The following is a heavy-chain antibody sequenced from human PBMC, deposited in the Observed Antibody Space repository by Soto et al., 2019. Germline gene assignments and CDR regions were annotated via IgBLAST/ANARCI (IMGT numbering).Heavy chain of an antibody. CDR2: INPNSGGT. J-gene: IGHJ3*02. CDR3: ARVRNSSGYSPDAFDI. Sequence: GASVKVSCKASGYTFTGYYMHWVRQAPGQGLEWMGWINPNSGGTNYAQKFQGWVTMTRDTSISTAYMELSRLRSDDTAVYYCARVRNSSGYSPDAFDIWGQGTMVTVSS. D-gene: IGHD3-22*01. CDR1: GYTFTGYY. V-gene: IGHV1-2*04.